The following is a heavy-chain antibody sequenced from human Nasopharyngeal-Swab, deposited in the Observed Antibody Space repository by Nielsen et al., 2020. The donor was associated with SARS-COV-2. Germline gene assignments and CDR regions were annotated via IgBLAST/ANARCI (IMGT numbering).Heavy chain of an antibody. J-gene: IGHJ4*02. CDR1: GYTFIGYY. CDR3: TRDRGSGYFDS. D-gene: IGHD3-3*01. Sequence: ASVKVSCKTSGYTFIGYYIHWLRQAPGQGLDWMGRFNPNSGGTNYAQELQGRVTMTGDTSISPAYMELSRVRSDDTAMYYCTRDRGSGYFDSWGQGTLVIVSS. V-gene: IGHV1-2*06. CDR2: FNPNSGGT.